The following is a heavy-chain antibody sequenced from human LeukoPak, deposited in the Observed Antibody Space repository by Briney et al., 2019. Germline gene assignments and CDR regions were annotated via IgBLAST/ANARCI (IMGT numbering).Heavy chain of an antibody. J-gene: IGHJ6*03. Sequence: GGSLRLSCAGSGFTFSSYSMNWVRQAPGKGLEWVSSISSSSSYIYYADSVKGRFTISRDNAKNSLYLQMNSLRAEDTAVYYCARDKHSSSWYGSYYYYMDVWGKGTTVTISS. V-gene: IGHV3-21*01. D-gene: IGHD6-13*01. CDR1: GFTFSSYS. CDR2: ISSSSSYI. CDR3: ARDKHSSSWYGSYYYYMDV.